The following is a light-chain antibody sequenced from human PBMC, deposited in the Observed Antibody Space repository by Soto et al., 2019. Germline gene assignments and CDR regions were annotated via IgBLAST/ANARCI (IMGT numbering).Light chain of an antibody. CDR2: DVS. CDR1: SSDVGGYNY. CDR3: LSYTSPRV. Sequence: QSVLTQPASVSGSPWQSITISCTGTSSDVGGYNYVSWYQQHPVKAPKLMIYDVSNRPSGVSNRFSGSKSGNTASLTISGFHAEDGADYYCLSYTSPRVFGNGTNVTGL. J-gene: IGLJ1*01. V-gene: IGLV2-14*01.